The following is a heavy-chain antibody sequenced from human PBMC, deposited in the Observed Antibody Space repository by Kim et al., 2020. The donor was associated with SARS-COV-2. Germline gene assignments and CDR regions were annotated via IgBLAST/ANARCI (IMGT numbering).Heavy chain of an antibody. CDR2: IYYSGST. D-gene: IGHD6-13*01. J-gene: IGHJ4*02. V-gene: IGHV4-59*08. Sequence: SETLSLTCTVSGGSISSYYWSWIRQPPGKGLEWIGYIYYSGSTNYNPSLKSRVTISVDTSKNQFSLKLSSVTAAATAVYYCARRIRQQLASGVGFDYWGQGTLVTVSS. CDR3: ARRIRQQLASGVGFDY. CDR1: GGSISSYY.